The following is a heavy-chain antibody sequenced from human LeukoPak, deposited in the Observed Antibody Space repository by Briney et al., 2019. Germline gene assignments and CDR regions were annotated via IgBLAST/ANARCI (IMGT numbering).Heavy chain of an antibody. CDR3: ARARRKDIRDY. V-gene: IGHV4-39*07. CDR2: INHSGST. Sequence: KASETLSLTCTVSGGSISSSSYYWGWIRQPPGKGLEWIGEINHSGSTNYNPSLKSRVTISVDTSKNQFSLKLSSVTAADTAVYYCARARRKDIRDYWGQGTLVTVSS. CDR1: GGSISSSSYY. J-gene: IGHJ4*02.